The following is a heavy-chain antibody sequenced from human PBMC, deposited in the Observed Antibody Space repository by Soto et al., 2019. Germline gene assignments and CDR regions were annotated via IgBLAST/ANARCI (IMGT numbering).Heavy chain of an antibody. D-gene: IGHD4-4*01. V-gene: IGHV4-30-4*01. CDR2: IYYSGST. CDR3: AREGGNTVTHFDY. CDR1: GGSISSGDYY. Sequence: SETLSLTCTVSGGSISSGDYYWSWVRQPPGKGLEWIGYIYYSGSTYYNPSLKSRVTISVDTSKNQFSLKLSSVTAADTAVYYCAREGGNTVTHFDYWGQGTLVTVS. J-gene: IGHJ4*02.